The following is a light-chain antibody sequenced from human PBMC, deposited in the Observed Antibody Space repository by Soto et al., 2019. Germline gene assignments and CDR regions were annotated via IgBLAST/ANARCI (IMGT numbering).Light chain of an antibody. CDR2: EVS. V-gene: IGLV2-8*01. Sequence: QSALTQPPSASGSPGQSVTISCTGTSSDVGGYSSVAWFQHHPGKAPKLMIYEVSKLPSGVPDRFSGSKSGNTASLTVSGLQAEDEADYYCISYAGSNNYVFGTGTKVTVL. CDR1: SSDVGGYSS. J-gene: IGLJ1*01. CDR3: ISYAGSNNYV.